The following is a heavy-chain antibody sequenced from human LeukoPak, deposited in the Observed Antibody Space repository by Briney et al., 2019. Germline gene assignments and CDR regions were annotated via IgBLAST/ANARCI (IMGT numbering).Heavy chain of an antibody. D-gene: IGHD2-2*01. CDR3: ARSLAPLSPVVVPAATSGLYYYYYGMDV. CDR1: GFTFSSYG. J-gene: IGHJ6*02. CDR2: IWYDGSNK. Sequence: PGRSLRLSCAASGFTFSSYGMPWVRQAPGKGLEWVAVIWYDGSNKYYADSVKGRFTISRDNSKNTLYLQMNSLRAEDTAVYYCARSLAPLSPVVVPAATSGLYYYYYGMDVWGQGTTVTVSS. V-gene: IGHV3-33*01.